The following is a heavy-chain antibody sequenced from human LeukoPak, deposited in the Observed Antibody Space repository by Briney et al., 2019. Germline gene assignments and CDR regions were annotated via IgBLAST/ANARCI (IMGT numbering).Heavy chain of an antibody. Sequence: GGSLRLSCAATGFAFSSYGMHWVRQAPGKGLEWVAVISYDGSNKYYADSVKGRFTISRDNSKNTLYLQMNSLRAEDTAVYYCAKEGPRWVAATHRYYGMDVWGQGTTVTVSS. V-gene: IGHV3-30*18. CDR2: ISYDGSNK. CDR3: AKEGPRWVAATHRYYGMDV. J-gene: IGHJ6*02. D-gene: IGHD2-15*01. CDR1: GFAFSSYG.